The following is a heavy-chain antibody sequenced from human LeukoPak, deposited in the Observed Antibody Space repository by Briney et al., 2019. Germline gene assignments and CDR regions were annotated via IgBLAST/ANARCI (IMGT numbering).Heavy chain of an antibody. CDR2: ISSSSSYI. CDR1: GFTFSTYG. Sequence: GGSLRLSCAASGFTFSTYGMHWVRQAPGKGLEWVSSISSSSSYIYYADSVKGRFTISRDNAKNSLYLQMNSLRAEDTAVYYCARADLRLDWGQGTLVTVSS. D-gene: IGHD2-21*01. J-gene: IGHJ4*02. V-gene: IGHV3-21*01. CDR3: ARADLRLD.